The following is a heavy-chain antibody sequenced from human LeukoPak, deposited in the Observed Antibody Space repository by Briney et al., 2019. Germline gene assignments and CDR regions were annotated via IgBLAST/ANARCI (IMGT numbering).Heavy chain of an antibody. CDR1: GYTFTSYG. Sequence: SVKVSCKASGYTFTSYGISWVRQAPGQGLEWMGGIIPIFGTANYAQKFQGRVTITTDESTSTAYMELSSLRSEDTAVYYCASSTYYDFWSGHDTWGQGTVVTVSS. CDR2: IIPIFGTA. D-gene: IGHD3-3*01. V-gene: IGHV1-69*05. J-gene: IGHJ3*02. CDR3: ASSTYYDFWSGHDT.